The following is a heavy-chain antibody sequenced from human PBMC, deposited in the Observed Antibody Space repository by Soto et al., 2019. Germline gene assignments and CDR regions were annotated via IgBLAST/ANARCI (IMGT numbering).Heavy chain of an antibody. CDR1: GGSISSYY. V-gene: IGHV4-59*01. Sequence: SETLSLTCTVSGGSISSYYWSLIRQPPGKGLEWIGYIYYSGSTNYNPSLKSRVTISVDTSKNQFSLKLSSVTAADTAVYYCARRLLGSRSTYYYSYYMDVWGKGTTVTVSS. D-gene: IGHD2-15*01. CDR3: ARRLLGSRSTYYYSYYMDV. J-gene: IGHJ6*03. CDR2: IYYSGST.